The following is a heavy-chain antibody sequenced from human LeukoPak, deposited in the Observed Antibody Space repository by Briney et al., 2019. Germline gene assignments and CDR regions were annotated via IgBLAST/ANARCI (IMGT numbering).Heavy chain of an antibody. CDR3: ARGYQPSYNWFDP. J-gene: IGHJ5*02. V-gene: IGHV3-11*04. D-gene: IGHD2-2*01. CDR2: ISSSGSTI. Sequence: GSLSLSCAASGFTFSDYYMSWIRPAPGKGLEWVSYISSSGSTIYYADSVKGRFTISRDNAKNSLYLQMNSLRAEDTAVYYCARGYQPSYNWFDPWGQGTLVTVSS. CDR1: GFTFSDYY.